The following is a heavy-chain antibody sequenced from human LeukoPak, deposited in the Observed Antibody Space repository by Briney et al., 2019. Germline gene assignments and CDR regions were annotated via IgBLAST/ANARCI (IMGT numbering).Heavy chain of an antibody. CDR2: IKQDGSEK. Sequence: PGGSLRLSCAASGFTFSSYWMSWVRQAPGKGLEWVANIKQDGSEKYYVDSVKVRFTISRDNAKNSLYLQMNSLRAEDSAVYYCASGVAAYYFDYWGQGTLVTVSS. V-gene: IGHV3-7*01. J-gene: IGHJ4*02. CDR3: ASGVAAYYFDY. D-gene: IGHD2-15*01. CDR1: GFTFSSYW.